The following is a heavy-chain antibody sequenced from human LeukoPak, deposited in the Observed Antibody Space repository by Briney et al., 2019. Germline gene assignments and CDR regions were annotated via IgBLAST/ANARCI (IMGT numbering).Heavy chain of an antibody. CDR3: ARAQNYYGLTPDAFDI. Sequence: SETLSLTCTVSGGSISSGSYCWSWIRQPAGKGLEWIGRIYTSGGTNYNPSLKSRVTISVDTSKNQFSLKLSSVTAADTAVYYCARAQNYYGLTPDAFDIWGQGTMVTVSS. D-gene: IGHD3-10*01. J-gene: IGHJ3*02. V-gene: IGHV4-61*02. CDR1: GGSISSGSYC. CDR2: IYTSGGT.